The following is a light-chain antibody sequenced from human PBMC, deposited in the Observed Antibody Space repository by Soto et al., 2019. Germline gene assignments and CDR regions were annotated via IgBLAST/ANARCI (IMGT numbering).Light chain of an antibody. V-gene: IGLV3-21*02. J-gene: IGLJ2*01. CDR3: QVWDSSGDHHVI. CDR2: DDS. CDR1: NIGNKD. Sequence: SYELTQPPSVSVAPGQTARITCGGDNIGNKDVHWYQQRPGQAPVLVVYDDSDRPSGIPERFTGSNSGNTATLTISTVEAGDEAGYYCQVWDSSGDHHVIFGGGTKLTVL.